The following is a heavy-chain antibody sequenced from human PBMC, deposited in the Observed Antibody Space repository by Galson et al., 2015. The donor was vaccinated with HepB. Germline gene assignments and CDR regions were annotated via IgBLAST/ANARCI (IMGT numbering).Heavy chain of an antibody. V-gene: IGHV3-23*01. CDR1: GFTFSSYA. Sequence: SLRLSCAASGFTFSSYAMSWVRQAPGKGLEWVSAISGSGGSTYYADSVKGRFTISRDNSKNTLNLEMNSLRAEDTAAYYRAKDVVWDSSGDCHFDYWGQGTLVTVSS. J-gene: IGHJ4*02. CDR2: ISGSGGST. D-gene: IGHD2-15*01. CDR3: AKDVVWDSSGDCHFDY.